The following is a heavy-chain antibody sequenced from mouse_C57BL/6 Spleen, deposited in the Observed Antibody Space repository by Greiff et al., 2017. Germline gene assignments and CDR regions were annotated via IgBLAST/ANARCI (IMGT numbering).Heavy chain of an antibody. V-gene: IGHV1-69*01. Sequence: QVQLQQPGAELVMPGASVKLSCKASGYTFTSYWMHWVKQRPGQGLEWIGEIDPSDSYTNYNQKFKGKSTLTVDKSSSTAYMQLSSLTSEDSAVYYCARGMGSNYVAYWGQGTLVTVSA. J-gene: IGHJ3*01. CDR3: ARGMGSNYVAY. CDR1: GYTFTSYW. CDR2: IDPSDSYT. D-gene: IGHD2-5*01.